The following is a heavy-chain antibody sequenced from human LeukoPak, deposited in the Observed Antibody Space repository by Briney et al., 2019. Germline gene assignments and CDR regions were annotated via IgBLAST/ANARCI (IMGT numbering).Heavy chain of an antibody. V-gene: IGHV4-59*01. CDR3: ARMAAVASYYYYMDV. D-gene: IGHD6-19*01. J-gene: IGHJ6*03. CDR2: IYYSGSI. Sequence: SETLSLTCTVSGGSISSYYWSWIRQPPGKGLEWIGYIYYSGSINYNPSLKSRVTISVDTSKNQFSLKLSSVTAADTAVYYCARMAAVASYYYYMDVWGKGTTVTISS. CDR1: GGSISSYY.